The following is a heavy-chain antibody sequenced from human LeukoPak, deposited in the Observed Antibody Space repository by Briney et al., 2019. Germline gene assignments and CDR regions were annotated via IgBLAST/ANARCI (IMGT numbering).Heavy chain of an antibody. CDR2: IYYSGST. J-gene: IGHJ5*02. V-gene: IGHV4-61*05. CDR1: GGSISSSSYY. Sequence: PSETLSLTCTVSGGSISSSSYYWGWIRQPPGKGLEWIGYIYYSGSTNYNPSLKSRVTISVDTSKNQFSLKLSSVTAADTAVYYCARCESPVVTLPFDPWGQGTLVTVSS. D-gene: IGHD4-23*01. CDR3: ARCESPVVTLPFDP.